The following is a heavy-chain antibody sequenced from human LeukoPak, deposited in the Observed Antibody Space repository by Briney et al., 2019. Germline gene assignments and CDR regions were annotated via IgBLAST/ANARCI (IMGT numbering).Heavy chain of an antibody. Sequence: SETLSLTCTVSGGSISSGGYYWSWIRQHPGKGLEWIGYIYYSGSTYYNPSLKSRVTISVDTSKNQFSLKLSSVTAAVTAMYYCARLGGLAAAGVRYFDYWGQGTLVTVSS. V-gene: IGHV4-31*03. CDR3: ARLGGLAAAGVRYFDY. CDR1: GGSISSGGYY. D-gene: IGHD6-13*01. CDR2: IYYSGST. J-gene: IGHJ4*02.